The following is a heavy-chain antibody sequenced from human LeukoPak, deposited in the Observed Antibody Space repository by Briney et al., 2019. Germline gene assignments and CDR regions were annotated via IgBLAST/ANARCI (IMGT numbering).Heavy chain of an antibody. Sequence: GASVKVSCKASGYTFTGYYMHWVRQAPGQGLEWMGWINPNRGGTNYAQKFQGRVTMTRDTSTSTAYMELSRLRSDDTAVYYCARYLGFYNGGSCRFDIWGQRTMVTVSS. CDR2: INPNRGGT. D-gene: IGHD2-15*01. V-gene: IGHV1-2*02. CDR1: GYTFTGYY. J-gene: IGHJ3*02. CDR3: ARYLGFYNGGSCRFDI.